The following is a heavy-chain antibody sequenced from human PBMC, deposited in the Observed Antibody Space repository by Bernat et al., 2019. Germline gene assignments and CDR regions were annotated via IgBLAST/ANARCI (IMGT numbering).Heavy chain of an antibody. Sequence: VQLLESGGGLVQPGGSLRLSCAASGFTFSSYGMHWVRQAPGKGLEWVAVISYDGSNKYYAGSVKGRFTISRDNSKNTLYLQMNSLRAEDTAVYYCAKQYYDSNDAFDIWGQGTMVTVSS. D-gene: IGHD3-3*01. CDR3: AKQYYDSNDAFDI. J-gene: IGHJ3*02. CDR2: ISYDGSNK. CDR1: GFTFSSYG. V-gene: IGHV3-30*18.